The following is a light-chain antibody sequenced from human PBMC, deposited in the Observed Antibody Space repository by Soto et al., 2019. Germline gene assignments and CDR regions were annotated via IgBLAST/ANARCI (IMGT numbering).Light chain of an antibody. V-gene: IGLV2-8*01. CDR2: AVS. CDR1: RRDVGGQNY. Sequence: QYVVTQPPCASGSPGQSVAISCTGTRRDVGGQNYVSWYQQHPGKAPKLLIYAVSNRPSGVPDRFSGSKSGNAASLTISGLRAEDEADYYCCSHAGNNNYVFGTGTKVTVL. CDR3: CSHAGNNNYV. J-gene: IGLJ1*01.